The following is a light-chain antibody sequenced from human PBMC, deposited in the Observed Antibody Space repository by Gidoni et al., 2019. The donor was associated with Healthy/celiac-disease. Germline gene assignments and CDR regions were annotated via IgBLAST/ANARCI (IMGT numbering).Light chain of an antibody. CDR3: GTWDSSLSSWV. CDR1: SSNIGNNS. J-gene: IGLJ3*02. V-gene: IGLV1-51*01. Sequence: QSVLTQPPSVSAAPGQKVTISCSGSSSNIGNNSVSWYQQHPGTAPKLLIYDNNKRPSGIPDRFSGSKSGTSATLGITGLQTGDEADYYCGTWDSSLSSWVFGGGTKLTVL. CDR2: DNN.